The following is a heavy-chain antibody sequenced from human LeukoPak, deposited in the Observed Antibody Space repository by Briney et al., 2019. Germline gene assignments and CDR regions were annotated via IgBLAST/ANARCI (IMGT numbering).Heavy chain of an antibody. CDR1: GFTFSSYG. D-gene: IGHD3-10*01. CDR2: IWYDGSNK. J-gene: IGHJ5*02. Sequence: GRSLRLSCAASGFTFSSYGMHWVRQAPGKGLEWVAVIWYDGSNKYYADSVKGRFTISRDNSKNTLYLQMNSLRAEDTAVYYCAKDRAQVWFGGSIWFDPWGQGTLVTVSS. CDR3: AKDRAQVWFGGSIWFDP. V-gene: IGHV3-33*06.